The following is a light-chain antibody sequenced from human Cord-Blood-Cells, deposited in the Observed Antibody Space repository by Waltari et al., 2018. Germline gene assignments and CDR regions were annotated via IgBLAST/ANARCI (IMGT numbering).Light chain of an antibody. Sequence: QSALTQPAPASGSPGQAITISCTGPSSVVRSYNLLPWYQQHPGKAPKLMFYEGSKRPSGVSNRFSGSKSGNTASLTISGLQAEDDADYYCCSYAGSSTWVFGGENKLTVL. CDR2: EGS. J-gene: IGLJ3*02. CDR1: SSVVRSYNL. V-gene: IGLV2-23*01. CDR3: CSYAGSSTWV.